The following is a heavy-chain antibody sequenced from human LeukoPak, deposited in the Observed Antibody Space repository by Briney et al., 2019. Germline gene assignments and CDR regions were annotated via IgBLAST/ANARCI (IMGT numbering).Heavy chain of an antibody. D-gene: IGHD2-2*01. CDR2: ISSSSSYI. J-gene: IGHJ6*03. CDR3: ARDSQGYCSSTSCYPTPYYYYYMDV. Sequence: PGGSLRLSCAASGFTFSTFSMSWVRQAPGKGLEWVSSISSSSSYIYYADSVKGRFTISRDNAKNSLYLQMNSLRAEDTAVYYCARDSQGYCSSTSCYPTPYYYYYMDVWGKGTTVTVS. V-gene: IGHV3-21*01. CDR1: GFTFSTFS.